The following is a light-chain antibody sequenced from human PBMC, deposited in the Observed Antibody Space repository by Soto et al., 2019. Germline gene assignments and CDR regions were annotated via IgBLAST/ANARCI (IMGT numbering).Light chain of an antibody. Sequence: QSVLTQPRSVSGSPGQSVTISCTGTSSDVGGYNYVSWYQQHPGKAPKLMIYDVSKRPSGVPDRFSGSKSGNTASLTISGLQAEDEADYYCAAWDDRLSVWLFGGGTKLTVL. J-gene: IGLJ3*02. V-gene: IGLV2-11*01. CDR3: AAWDDRLSVWL. CDR2: DVS. CDR1: SSDVGGYNY.